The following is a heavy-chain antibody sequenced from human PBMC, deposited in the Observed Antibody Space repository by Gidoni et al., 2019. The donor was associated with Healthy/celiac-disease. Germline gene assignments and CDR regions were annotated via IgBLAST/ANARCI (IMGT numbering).Heavy chain of an antibody. CDR3: ARDRGYCSGGSCYSGDAFDI. Sequence: QVQLQESGPGLVNTSRTLSLTCAVSGGSISLSIWLSWVRQPPGQGLEWIGEIYHSGSTNYNPSLKSRVTISVDKAKNQFSLKLSSVTAADTAVYYCARDRGYCSGGSCYSGDAFDIWGQGTMVTVSS. CDR2: IYHSGST. J-gene: IGHJ3*02. CDR1: GGSISLSIW. D-gene: IGHD2-15*01. V-gene: IGHV4-4*02.